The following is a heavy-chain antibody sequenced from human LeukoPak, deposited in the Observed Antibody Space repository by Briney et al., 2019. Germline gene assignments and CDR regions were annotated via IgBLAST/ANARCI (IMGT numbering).Heavy chain of an antibody. CDR2: IYYNGTT. CDR3: ARHWSWYVDY. CDR1: GGSISGSSSYY. D-gene: IGHD6-13*01. V-gene: IGHV4-39*01. Sequence: PSETLSLTCTVSGGSISGSSSYYWGRVRQPPGKGLERIGGIYYNGTTYYNPSLRSRVTISVETSKNQFSLKLNSVTAADTAVYYCARHWSWYVDYWGQGTWSPSPQ. J-gene: IGHJ4*02.